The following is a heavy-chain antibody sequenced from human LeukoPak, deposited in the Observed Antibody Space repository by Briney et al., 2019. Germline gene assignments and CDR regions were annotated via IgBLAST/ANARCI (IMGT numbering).Heavy chain of an antibody. J-gene: IGHJ4*02. Sequence: GGSLRLSRLTSGFTLSTNAMSWVRQAPGKGLEWVSGISGSGDNTYYADSVKGRFTISRDNSKNTLYVQVNSLGTEDTAAYYCAKGSYYDSSGSFYFDYWGQGTLVTVSS. CDR1: GFTLSTNA. CDR3: AKGSYYDSSGSFYFDY. V-gene: IGHV3-23*01. D-gene: IGHD3-22*01. CDR2: ISGSGDNT.